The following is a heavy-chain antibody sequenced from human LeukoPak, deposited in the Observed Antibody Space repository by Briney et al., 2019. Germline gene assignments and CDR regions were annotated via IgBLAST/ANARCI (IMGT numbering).Heavy chain of an antibody. CDR2: IYHSGST. CDR1: GGSISSGGYY. J-gene: IGHJ6*03. V-gene: IGHV4-30-2*01. Sequence: SETLSLTCTVSGGSISSGGYYWSWIRQPPGKGLEWIGYIYHSGSTYYNPSLKSRLTITVDRSKNQFSLKLSSVTAADTAVYYCARDGVYYMDVWGKGTTVTVSS. D-gene: IGHD3-16*01. CDR3: ARDGVYYMDV.